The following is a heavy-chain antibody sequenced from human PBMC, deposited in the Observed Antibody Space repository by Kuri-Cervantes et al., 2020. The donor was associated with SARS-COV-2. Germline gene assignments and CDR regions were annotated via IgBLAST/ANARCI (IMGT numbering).Heavy chain of an antibody. V-gene: IGHV3-7*01. D-gene: IGHD3-3*01. J-gene: IGHJ6*03. CDR2: IKQDGSEK. CDR1: GFTFSSYW. Sequence: LSLTCAASGFTFSSYWMSWVRQAPGKGLEWVANIKQDGSEKYYVDSVKGRFTISRDNAKNSLYLQMNSLRAEDTAVYYCAREDYDFWSGLSYMDVWGKGTTVTVSS. CDR3: AREDYDFWSGLSYMDV.